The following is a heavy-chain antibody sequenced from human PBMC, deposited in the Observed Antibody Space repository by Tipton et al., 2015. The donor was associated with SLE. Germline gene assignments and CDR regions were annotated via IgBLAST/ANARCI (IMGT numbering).Heavy chain of an antibody. V-gene: IGHV3-13*01. CDR2: IGTAGDT. D-gene: IGHD3-10*01. J-gene: IGHJ4*02. CDR1: GFTFSSYE. CDR3: AKDGSPSVMYYTSYYFDY. Sequence: GSLRLSCAASGFTFSSYEIHWVRQTTGKGLEWVAAIGTAGDTFYAGSVKGRFTISRDNSRNTVYLQVNSLRAEDTALYYCAKDGSPSVMYYTSYYFDYWGQGTQVTVSS.